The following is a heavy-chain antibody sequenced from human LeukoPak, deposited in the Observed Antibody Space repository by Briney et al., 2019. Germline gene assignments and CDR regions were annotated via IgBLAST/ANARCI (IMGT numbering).Heavy chain of an antibody. CDR2: ISSGGSTT. CDR1: GFTFSDYY. V-gene: IGHV3-30*03. D-gene: IGHD2/OR15-2a*01. Sequence: PGGSLRLSCAASGFTFSDYYMSWIRQTPGKGLEWVAVISSGGSTTHYSDSVKGRFTISSDTSNNTLYLQMNSLRGEDTAVYYCARDPDRLVIFGKDVWGQGTTVTVSS. CDR3: ARDPDRLVIFGKDV. J-gene: IGHJ6*02.